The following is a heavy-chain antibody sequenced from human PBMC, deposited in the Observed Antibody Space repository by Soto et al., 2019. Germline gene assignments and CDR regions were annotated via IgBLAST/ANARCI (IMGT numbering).Heavy chain of an antibody. V-gene: IGHV4-31*03. CDR2: IYYSGST. J-gene: IGHJ3*02. CDR3: AREEGLWFGGRQGAFDI. CDR1: GGSISSGGYY. D-gene: IGHD3-10*01. Sequence: SETLSLTCTVSGGSISSGGYYWSWIRQRPGKGLEWIEYIYYSGSTYYNPSLQSRITISEDTSKNQFTLNLSSVTAADAAVYYCAREEGLWFGGRQGAFDIWGQGTMVTVSS.